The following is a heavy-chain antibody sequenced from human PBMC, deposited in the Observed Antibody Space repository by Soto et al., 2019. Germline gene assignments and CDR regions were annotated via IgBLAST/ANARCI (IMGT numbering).Heavy chain of an antibody. Sequence: GESLKISCKGSGYSFTSYWIGWVRQMPGKGLEWMGIIYPGDSDTRYSPSFQGQVTISADKSISTAYLQWSSLKASDTAMYYCARRLIWLGEPGGYGMDVWGQGTTVTVSS. CDR2: IYPGDSDT. J-gene: IGHJ6*02. CDR1: GYSFTSYW. CDR3: ARRLIWLGEPGGYGMDV. D-gene: IGHD3-10*01. V-gene: IGHV5-51*01.